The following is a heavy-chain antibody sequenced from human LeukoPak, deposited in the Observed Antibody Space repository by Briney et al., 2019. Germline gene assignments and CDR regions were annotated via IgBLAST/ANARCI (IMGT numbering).Heavy chain of an antibody. V-gene: IGHV1-69*05. CDR3: ASSRSNYYGSSGPQTFDY. CDR1: GGTFSSYA. CDR2: IIPIFGTA. Sequence: ASVKVSCKASGGTFSSYAISWVRQAPGQGLEWMGGIIPIFGTANYAQKFQGRVTITTDESTSTAYMELSSLRSEDTAVYYCASSRSNYYGSSGPQTFDYWGQGTLVTVSS. J-gene: IGHJ4*02. D-gene: IGHD3-22*01.